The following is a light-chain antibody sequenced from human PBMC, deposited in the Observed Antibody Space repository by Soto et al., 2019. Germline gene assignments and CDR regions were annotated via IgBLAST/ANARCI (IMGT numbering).Light chain of an antibody. J-gene: IGKJ3*01. V-gene: IGKV3-20*01. Sequence: EIVLTQSPGTLSLSPGERATLSCRASQSVSGTDLAWYQQKPGQAPRLLIYDASSRATDIPDRFSGSGSGTDFSLTISRLEPEDFAVYYCQQYGGSPFTFGPGTKLDIK. CDR2: DAS. CDR3: QQYGGSPFT. CDR1: QSVSGTD.